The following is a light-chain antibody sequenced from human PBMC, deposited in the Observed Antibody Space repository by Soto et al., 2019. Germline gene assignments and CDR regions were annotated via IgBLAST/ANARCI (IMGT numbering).Light chain of an antibody. V-gene: IGLV2-14*01. J-gene: IGLJ1*01. CDR1: SSDVGGYNY. CDR2: EVS. Sequence: QSALTQPASVSGSPGQSITISCTGTSSDVGGYNYVSWYQQHPGKAPKLMICEVSNRPSGVSNRFSGSKSGNTASLTISGLQAEDEADYYCSSYTSSSTFYVFGTGTKVTVL. CDR3: SSYTSSSTFYV.